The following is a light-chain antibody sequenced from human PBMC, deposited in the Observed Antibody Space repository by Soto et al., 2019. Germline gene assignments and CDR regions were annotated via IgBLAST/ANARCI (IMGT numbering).Light chain of an antibody. Sequence: EIVLTQSPATLSLSPGERATLSCRASQSVRSNLAWYQHKPGQAPRLLIYDVSNRATGIPGRFSGGGFGTDFTLTISNVGAEDFAVYYCQQRDNLPWTFGQGAKVDIK. CDR2: DVS. CDR1: QSVRSN. J-gene: IGKJ1*01. V-gene: IGKV3-11*01. CDR3: QQRDNLPWT.